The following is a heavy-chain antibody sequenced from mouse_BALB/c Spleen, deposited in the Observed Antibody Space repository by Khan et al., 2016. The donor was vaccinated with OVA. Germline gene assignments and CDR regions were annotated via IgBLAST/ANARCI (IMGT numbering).Heavy chain of an antibody. V-gene: IGHV1S135*01. CDR1: GYSFTDYI. J-gene: IGHJ2*01. Sequence: VQLQQSGPELVKPGASVKVSCKASGYSFTDYIMFWVKQSHGKGLEWIGYIDPYNGGTSYNQKFRGKATLTVDKSSSTAFMHLSSLTSEDSAVLYCARTDYYGSSCYFDYWGQGTTLTVSS. CDR3: ARTDYYGSSCYFDY. D-gene: IGHD1-1*01. CDR2: IDPYNGGT.